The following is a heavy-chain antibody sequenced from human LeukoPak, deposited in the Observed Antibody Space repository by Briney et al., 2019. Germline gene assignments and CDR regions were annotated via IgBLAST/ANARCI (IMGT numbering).Heavy chain of an antibody. Sequence: PSETLSLTCTVSGGSISSYYWSWIRQPAGKGLEWIGRIYTSGSTNYNPSLKNRVTMSVDTSKNQFSLKLSSVTAADTAVYYCARGPTESMVRGVITGKFDYWGQGTLVTVSS. V-gene: IGHV4-4*07. CDR3: ARGPTESMVRGVITGKFDY. CDR1: GGSISSYY. CDR2: IYTSGST. J-gene: IGHJ4*02. D-gene: IGHD3-10*01.